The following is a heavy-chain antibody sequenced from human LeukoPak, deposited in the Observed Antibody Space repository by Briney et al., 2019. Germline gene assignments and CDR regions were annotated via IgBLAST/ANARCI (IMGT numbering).Heavy chain of an antibody. CDR3: ARKGYGNPYYFDY. J-gene: IGHJ4*02. CDR2: ISASGGST. V-gene: IGHV3-23*01. CDR1: GFTFSSSA. D-gene: IGHD6-13*01. Sequence: PGGSLRLSCAASGFTFSSSAMSWVRQVPGKGLEWVSGISASGGSTYYADSVRGRFTISRDNSKNTLYLQMNSLRAEDTAVYYCARKGYGNPYYFDYWGQGTLVTVSS.